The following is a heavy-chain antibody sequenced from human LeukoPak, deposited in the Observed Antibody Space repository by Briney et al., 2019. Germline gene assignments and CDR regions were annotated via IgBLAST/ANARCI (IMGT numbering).Heavy chain of an antibody. J-gene: IGHJ6*03. CDR2: IRYDGSNK. CDR3: AKDYYSSGNYYNELSALRPYNYYSYMDV. Sequence: GSLRLSCAASGFTFSSYGMHWVRQAPGKGLEWVAFIRYDGSNKYYADSVKGRFTISRDSSKNTLYLQMNSLRAEDAALYYCAKDYYSSGNYYNELSALRPYNYYSYMDVWGKGTTVTISS. D-gene: IGHD3-10*01. V-gene: IGHV3-30*02. CDR1: GFTFSSYG.